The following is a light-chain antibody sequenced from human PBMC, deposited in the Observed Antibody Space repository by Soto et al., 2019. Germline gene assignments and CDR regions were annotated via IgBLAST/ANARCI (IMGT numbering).Light chain of an antibody. V-gene: IGLV1-44*01. J-gene: IGLJ3*02. CDR1: SSNIGRNP. CDR2: ISD. Sequence: QLVLTQPPSASGTPGQRVTISCSGSSSNIGRNPVNWYQQLTGTAPKLLIYISDQRPSGVPDRISGSKSGTSASLAISGLQSEDEADYYCAAWDDSLNGWVFGGGTKLTVL. CDR3: AAWDDSLNGWV.